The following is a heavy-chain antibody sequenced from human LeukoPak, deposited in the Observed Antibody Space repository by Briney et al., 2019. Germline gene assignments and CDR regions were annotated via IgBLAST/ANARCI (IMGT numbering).Heavy chain of an antibody. Sequence: ASVKVSCKAPGYTFTSYGISWVRQAPGQGLEWMGWISGYNGNTNYAQKLQGRVTMTTDTSTSTAYMELRSLRSDDTAVYYCARDFGYNYGYDYYFYMDVWGKGTTVTVSS. D-gene: IGHD1-1*01. CDR3: ARDFGYNYGYDYYFYMDV. V-gene: IGHV1-18*01. CDR1: GYTFTSYG. CDR2: ISGYNGNT. J-gene: IGHJ6*03.